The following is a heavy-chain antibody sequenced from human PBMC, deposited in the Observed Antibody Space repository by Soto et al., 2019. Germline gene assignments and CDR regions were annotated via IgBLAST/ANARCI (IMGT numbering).Heavy chain of an antibody. CDR2: INPIGGST. D-gene: IGHD3-22*01. Sequence: QVQLVQSGAEVKKPGASVKVSCKASGYTFTSYYMHWVRQAPGQGLEWLGMINPIGGSTSYAQKVQGRVTMTKDTSTSTVYMELSSLRSEDTAVYYCARRYNSNTAFDYWGQGTLVTVSS. J-gene: IGHJ4*02. CDR3: ARRYNSNTAFDY. V-gene: IGHV1-46*01. CDR1: GYTFTSYY.